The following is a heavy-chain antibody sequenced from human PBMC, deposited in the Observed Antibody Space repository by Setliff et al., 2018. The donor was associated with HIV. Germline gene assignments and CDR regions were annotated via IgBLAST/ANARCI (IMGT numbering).Heavy chain of an antibody. D-gene: IGHD4-17*01. CDR3: ARDDYGDCEGYYYYYMDV. V-gene: IGHV3-30*02. Sequence: GGSLRLSCAVSGFTFISYGLYWVRQAPGKGLEWVAFIRYDGSYRYYVDSVKGRFTIARDNSKNTMFLQMNSLRVEDTALYYCARDDYGDCEGYYYYYMDVWGKGTTVTVSS. CDR2: IRYDGSYR. CDR1: GFTFISYG. J-gene: IGHJ6*03.